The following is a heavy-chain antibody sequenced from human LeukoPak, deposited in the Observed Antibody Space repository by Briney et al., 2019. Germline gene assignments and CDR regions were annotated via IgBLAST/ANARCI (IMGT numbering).Heavy chain of an antibody. D-gene: IGHD5-24*01. J-gene: IGHJ6*02. CDR3: ARELQRTYGMDV. CDR1: GFTLSSCV. Sequence: QSGGSLRLSCEASGFTLSSCVMHWVRQAPGKGLEWVAVMIYDGSEKYYADSVKGRFTISGDNSKNTLYLQMNSLRAEDAAVYYCARELQRTYGMDVWGQGTTVTVSS. CDR2: MIYDGSEK. V-gene: IGHV3-33*01.